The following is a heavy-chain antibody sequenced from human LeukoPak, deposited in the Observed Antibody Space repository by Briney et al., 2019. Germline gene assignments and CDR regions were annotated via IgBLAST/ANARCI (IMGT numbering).Heavy chain of an antibody. CDR3: ARLYGSGSNYFDY. V-gene: IGHV4-31*03. CDR2: IYYSGST. D-gene: IGHD3-10*01. J-gene: IGHJ4*02. CDR1: GGSITSDNYY. Sequence: SSETLSLTCTVSGGSITSDNYYWSWVRQHPGKGLEWIAYIYYSGSTYYNPSLKSRVTMSVDTSNYQFSLFLSSVTAADTAVYYCARLYGSGSNYFDYWGQGTLVTVSS.